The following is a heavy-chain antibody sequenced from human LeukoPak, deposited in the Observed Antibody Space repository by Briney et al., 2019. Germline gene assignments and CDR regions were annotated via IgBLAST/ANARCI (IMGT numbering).Heavy chain of an antibody. CDR2: VYYSGSA. D-gene: IGHD5-24*01. CDR3: ARQGWGDAYYYFDY. Sequence: SETLSLTCTVSGGSITSMSYYWGWIRQPPGKGLEWIGSVYYSGSAYYNPSLKSRVTISVDTSKYQFSLKLTSVTAADTAVYYCARQGWGDAYYYFDYWGQGTLVTVSS. V-gene: IGHV4-39*01. CDR1: GGSITSMSYY. J-gene: IGHJ4*02.